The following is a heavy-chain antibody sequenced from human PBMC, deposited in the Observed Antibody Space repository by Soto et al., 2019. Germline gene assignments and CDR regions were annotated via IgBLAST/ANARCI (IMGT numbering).Heavy chain of an antibody. CDR3: AKDLYDSSGYYYLYYYYGMDV. J-gene: IGHJ6*02. V-gene: IGHV3-23*01. CDR2: ISGSGGST. CDR1: GFTFSSYA. D-gene: IGHD3-22*01. Sequence: PGGSLRLSCAASGFTFSSYAMSWVRQAPGKGLEWVSAISGSGGSTYYADSVKGRFTISRDNSKNTLYLQMNSLRAEDTAVYYCAKDLYDSSGYYYLYYYYGMDVWGQGTTVTVSS.